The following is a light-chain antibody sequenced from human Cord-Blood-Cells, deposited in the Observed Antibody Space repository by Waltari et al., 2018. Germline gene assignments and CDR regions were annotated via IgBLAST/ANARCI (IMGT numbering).Light chain of an antibody. CDR2: EDS. V-gene: IGLV3-10*01. J-gene: IGLJ3*02. CDR3: YSTDSSGNHRV. CDR1: DLQKKY. Sequence: SYDLPQLPSLSVSPGQTARITCSGDDLQKKYAYWYQQKSGQDPVLLIYEDSKRPSGIPERFSGSSSGTRATLTISGAQVEDEADYYCYSTDSSGNHRVFGGGTKLTVL.